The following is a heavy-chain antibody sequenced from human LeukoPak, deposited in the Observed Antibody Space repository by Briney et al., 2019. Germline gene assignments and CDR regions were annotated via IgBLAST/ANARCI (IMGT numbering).Heavy chain of an antibody. CDR3: ARDRGPRTGFMVREAYDY. V-gene: IGHV3-74*01. D-gene: IGHD3-10*01. CDR2: INIDGSIT. CDR1: GFTFSDYW. J-gene: IGHJ4*02. Sequence: GGSLRLSCAASGFTFSDYWIHWVRQAPGKGLVWVSRINIDGSITNYADSVKGRFSISRDNAKNTLYLQMSSLRAEDTAAYYCARDRGPRTGFMVREAYDYWGQGTLVTVSS.